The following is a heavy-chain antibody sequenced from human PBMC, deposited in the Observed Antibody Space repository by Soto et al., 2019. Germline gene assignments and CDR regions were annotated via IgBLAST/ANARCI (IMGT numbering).Heavy chain of an antibody. CDR3: AKAAQTRYNWNDLGNWFDP. V-gene: IGHV1-69*13. D-gene: IGHD1-1*01. CDR1: GGTFSSYA. J-gene: IGHJ5*02. CDR2: IIPIFGIP. Sequence: SVKVSCKESGGTFSSYAIAWVRQAPGQGLEWMGGIIPIFGIPNDAQKFQGRVAITADESTNTAYMELSSLRSDDTAVYYCAKAAQTRYNWNDLGNWFDPWGQGTLVTVSS.